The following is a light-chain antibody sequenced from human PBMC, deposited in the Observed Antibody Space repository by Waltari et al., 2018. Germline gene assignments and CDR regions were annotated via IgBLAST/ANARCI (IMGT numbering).Light chain of an antibody. J-gene: IGKJ1*01. CDR2: WAS. CDR3: QQYYTAPWT. Sequence: DIVMTQSPDSLAVSLGERATIYCRSSLSLLYSSNQRNYLAWYQQKPGQSPKLLIYWASTRQSGVPDRFSGGGSGTDFTLTISSLQAEDVAVYYCQQYYTAPWTFGQGTKVEIK. CDR1: LSLLYSSNQRNY. V-gene: IGKV4-1*01.